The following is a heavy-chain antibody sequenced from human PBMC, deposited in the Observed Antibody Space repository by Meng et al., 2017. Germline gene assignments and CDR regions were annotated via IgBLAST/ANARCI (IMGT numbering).Heavy chain of an antibody. V-gene: IGHV4-39*07. J-gene: IGHJ6*02. CDR1: GGSVSSGSYY. Sequence: SETLSLTCTVSGGSVSSGSYYWSWIRQPPGKGLEWIGSIYHSGSTYYNPSLKSRVTISVDTSKNQFSLKLSSVTAADTAVYYCARVQVGSGSYYGYYYGMDVWGQGTTVTVSS. D-gene: IGHD1-26*01. CDR3: ARVQVGSGSYYGYYYGMDV. CDR2: IYHSGST.